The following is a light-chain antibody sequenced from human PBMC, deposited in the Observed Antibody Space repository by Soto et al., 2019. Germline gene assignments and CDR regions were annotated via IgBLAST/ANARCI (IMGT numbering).Light chain of an antibody. CDR1: QAISSY. CDR3: QQYYGYPRT. J-gene: IGKJ1*01. Sequence: AIRMTQSPSSLSASTGDRVTITCRASQAISSYLAWYQQKPGKAPHLLIYAASTLQSGVPSRFSGSGSGTDFTLTISCLQSEDFATYYCQQYYGYPRTFGQGTKVEIK. V-gene: IGKV1-8*01. CDR2: AAS.